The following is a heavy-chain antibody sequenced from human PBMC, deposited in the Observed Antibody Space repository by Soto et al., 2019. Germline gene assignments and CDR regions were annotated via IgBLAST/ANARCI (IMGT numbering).Heavy chain of an antibody. CDR2: SYYSGTS. J-gene: IGHJ5*02. D-gene: IGHD1-20*01. CDR3: RRRSNWTAYYVDP. Sequence: SEALCLSCTVSGGSMRVHCYYWSWIRHTPGKGLEWVGSSYYSGTSYFNPALKGRVTISVDTSTNQFSLRLTSVTAADTAVYYFRRRSNWTAYYVDPLGHGPLVT. V-gene: IGHV4-39*01. CDR1: GGSMRVHCYY.